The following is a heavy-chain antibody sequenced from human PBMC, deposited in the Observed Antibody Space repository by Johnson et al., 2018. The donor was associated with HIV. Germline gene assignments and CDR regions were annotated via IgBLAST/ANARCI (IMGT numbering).Heavy chain of an antibody. CDR2: IYSGDST. V-gene: IGHV3-NL1*01. CDR1: GFTFSSYA. Sequence: QVQLVESGGGVVQPGRSLRLSCAASGFTFSSYAMHWVRQAPGKGLEWVAVIYSGDSTYYADSVKGRFIISRDNSKHTLYLQMNSLRADDTAVYYCARSRQVGTPDAFDIWGQGTMVTVSS. D-gene: IGHD1-14*01. J-gene: IGHJ3*02. CDR3: ARSRQVGTPDAFDI.